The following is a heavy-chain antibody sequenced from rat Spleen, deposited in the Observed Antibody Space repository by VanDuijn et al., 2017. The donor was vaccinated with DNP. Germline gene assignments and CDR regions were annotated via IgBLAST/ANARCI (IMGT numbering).Heavy chain of an antibody. J-gene: IGHJ2*01. D-gene: IGHD4-3*01. CDR2: IGSPAYAP. CDR1: GFTFSAYY. Sequence: EVQLVESGGGLVQPGRSLKLSCAASGFTFSAYYMAWVHQAPAKGLEWVAYIGSPAYAPYYTDSVKGRFAISRDNAKSNLYLQMNSLRSEDMATYYCVRWNSGHFDYWGQGVMVTVSS. CDR3: VRWNSGHFDY. V-gene: IGHV5-22*01.